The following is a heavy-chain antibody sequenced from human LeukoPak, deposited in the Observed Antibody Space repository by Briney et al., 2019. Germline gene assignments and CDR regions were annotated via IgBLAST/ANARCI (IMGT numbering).Heavy chain of an antibody. Sequence: GGSLRLSCAASGFTFSSYAMHWVRQAPGKGLEWVAVISYDGSNKYYADSVKGRFTISRDSSKNTVDLQMSSLRAEDTALYYCARDVDTRGHYARFDPWGQGTLVTVSS. CDR2: ISYDGSNK. D-gene: IGHD5-18*01. V-gene: IGHV3-30-3*01. CDR3: ARDVDTRGHYARFDP. J-gene: IGHJ5*02. CDR1: GFTFSSYA.